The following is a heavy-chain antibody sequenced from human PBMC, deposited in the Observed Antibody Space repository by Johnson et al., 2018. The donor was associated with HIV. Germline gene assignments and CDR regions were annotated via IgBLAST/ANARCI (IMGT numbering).Heavy chain of an antibody. CDR3: AREGWILDRNDAFDI. J-gene: IGHJ3*02. CDR2: IFSVGDV. Sequence: VQLVESGGGLVQPGGSLRLSCAASGITVGTNYMSWVRQAPGKGLEWVSVIFSVGDVYYADSVKGRFIISRDNAKNSLYLQMNSLRAEDTAVYYCAREGWILDRNDAFDIWGQGTMVTVSS. CDR1: GITVGTNY. D-gene: IGHD3/OR15-3a*01. V-gene: IGHV3-66*01.